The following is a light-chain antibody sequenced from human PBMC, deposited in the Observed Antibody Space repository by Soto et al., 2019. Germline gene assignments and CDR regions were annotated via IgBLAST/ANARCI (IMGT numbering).Light chain of an antibody. CDR2: VAS. CDR1: QNIDNSF. J-gene: IGKJ1*01. Sequence: EIVLTQSPGTLSLSPGERATLSCRASQNIDNSFLAWYQQKPGQAPRFLIYVASTRATGSPARFSASGSGTDFTLSISSVEPEDFAVYYGQQSGNSPWTFGQGTKVEI. CDR3: QQSGNSPWT. V-gene: IGKV3-20*01.